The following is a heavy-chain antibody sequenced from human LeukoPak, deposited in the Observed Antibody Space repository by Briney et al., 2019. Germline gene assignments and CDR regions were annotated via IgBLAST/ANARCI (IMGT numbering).Heavy chain of an antibody. D-gene: IGHD1-26*01. CDR2: IYPGDSDT. Sequence: GESLKISCKGSGYSFTSYWIGWVRQMPGKGLEWMGIIYPGDSDTRYSLSFQGQVTISADKSLSTAYLQCSSLKASDTAMYYCARHGSIEYYFDYWGQGTLVTGSS. CDR1: GYSFTSYW. J-gene: IGHJ4*02. CDR3: ARHGSIEYYFDY. V-gene: IGHV5-51*01.